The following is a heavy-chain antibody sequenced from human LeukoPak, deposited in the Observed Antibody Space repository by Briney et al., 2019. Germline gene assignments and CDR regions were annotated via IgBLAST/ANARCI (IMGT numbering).Heavy chain of an antibody. CDR1: GGSISSSSYY. Sequence: PSETLSLTCTVSGGSISSSSYYWGWIRQPPGKGLEWIGSIYYSGSTYYNPSLKSRVTISVDTSKHQSSQKLSSVTATDTAVYYCARDMRLRLGELSSNFDYWGQGTLVTVSS. CDR3: ARDMRLRLGELSSNFDY. V-gene: IGHV4-39*07. D-gene: IGHD3-16*02. J-gene: IGHJ4*02. CDR2: IYYSGST.